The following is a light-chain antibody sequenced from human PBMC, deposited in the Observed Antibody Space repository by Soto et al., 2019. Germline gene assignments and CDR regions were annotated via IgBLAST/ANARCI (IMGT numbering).Light chain of an antibody. CDR3: QQRGNRPPWT. V-gene: IGKV3-15*01. CDR1: QSVTPN. CDR2: AAS. Sequence: ELVMTQSPATLSVSPGGRATLSCRASQSVTPNLAWYQQKPGQAPRLLIYAASTRATGIPARFSGTGSGTDFTLTISIMQSEDCAVYYCQQRGNRPPWTFGKGTKVDIK. J-gene: IGKJ1*01.